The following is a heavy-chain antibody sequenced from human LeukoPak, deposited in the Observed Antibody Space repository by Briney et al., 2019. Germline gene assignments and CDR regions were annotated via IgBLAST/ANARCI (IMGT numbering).Heavy chain of an antibody. Sequence: SVTVSCEASGGTFSSYTISWVRQAPGQGLEWMGRIIPILGIANYAQKFQGRVTITADKSTSTAYMELSSLRSEDTAVYYCARDGSTVTYFQHWGQGTLVTVSS. CDR3: ARDGSTVTYFQH. D-gene: IGHD4-17*01. CDR2: IIPILGIA. J-gene: IGHJ1*01. V-gene: IGHV1-69*04. CDR1: GGTFSSYT.